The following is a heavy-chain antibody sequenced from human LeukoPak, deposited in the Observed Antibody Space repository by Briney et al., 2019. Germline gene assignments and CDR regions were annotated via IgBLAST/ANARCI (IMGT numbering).Heavy chain of an antibody. CDR1: GGSISSYY. D-gene: IGHD3-10*01. CDR2: IYTSGST. CDR3: ARDSTNTYYYGINWFDP. Sequence: SETLSLTCTVSGGSISSYYWSWIRQPAGKGLEWIGRIYTSGSTNYNPSLKSRVTMSVDTSKNQFSLKLSSVTAADTAVYYCARDSTNTYYYGINWFDPWGQGTLVTVSS. V-gene: IGHV4-4*07. J-gene: IGHJ5*02.